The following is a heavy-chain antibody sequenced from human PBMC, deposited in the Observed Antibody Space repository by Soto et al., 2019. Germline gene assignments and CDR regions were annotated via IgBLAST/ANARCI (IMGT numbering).Heavy chain of an antibody. CDR2: ISSNSAYI. D-gene: IGHD6-13*01. CDR3: TRDASRDSSARGWFDP. V-gene: IGHV3-21*01. CDR1: GFTFRSFT. J-gene: IGHJ5*02. Sequence: GGSLRLSCAASGFTFRSFTMNWVRQAPGKGPEWVSTISSNSAYIYYTDALRGRFTISRDNAKNSLHLQMNSLRAEDTAVYYCTRDASRDSSARGWFDPWGPGTLVTVSS.